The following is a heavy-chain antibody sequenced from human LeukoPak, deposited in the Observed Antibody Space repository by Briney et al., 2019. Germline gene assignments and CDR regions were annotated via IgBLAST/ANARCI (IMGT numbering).Heavy chain of an antibody. J-gene: IGHJ3*02. CDR2: IYYSGST. V-gene: IGHV4-31*03. Sequence: SQTLSLTCTVSGGSISSGGYYWSWIHQHPGKGLEWIGYIYYSGSTYYNPSLKSRVTISVDTSKNQFSLKLSSVTAADTAVYYCARDLADSSGYPPDAFDIWGQGTMVTVSS. D-gene: IGHD3-22*01. CDR1: GGSISSGGYY. CDR3: ARDLADSSGYPPDAFDI.